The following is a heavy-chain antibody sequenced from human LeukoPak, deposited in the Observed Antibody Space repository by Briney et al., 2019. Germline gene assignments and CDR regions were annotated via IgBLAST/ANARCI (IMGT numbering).Heavy chain of an antibody. Sequence: GGSLRLSCAASGFSFSDYGMHWVRQAPGKGLVWVSRINSDGSSTSYADSVRGRFTFSRDNAKNTLYLQMNSLRAEDTAVYYCARNTAENAFDIWGQGTMVTVPS. CDR3: ARNTAENAFDI. J-gene: IGHJ3*02. CDR2: INSDGSST. D-gene: IGHD1-14*01. V-gene: IGHV3-74*01. CDR1: GFSFSDYG.